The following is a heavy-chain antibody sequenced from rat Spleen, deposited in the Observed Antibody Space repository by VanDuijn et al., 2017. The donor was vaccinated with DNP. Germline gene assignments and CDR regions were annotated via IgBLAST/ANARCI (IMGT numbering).Heavy chain of an antibody. Sequence: EVLLVESDGGLVQPGRSLKLSCAVSGITFSDHNMAWVRQAPKKGLEWVATISTSGSRTYYPDSVKGRFTISRDNAKSSLYLQMNSLKSEDTATYYWAQADYYSSPFDYWGQGVMVTVSS. CDR3: AQADYYSSPFDY. CDR1: GITFSDHN. J-gene: IGHJ2*01. CDR2: ISTSGSRT. V-gene: IGHV5-7*01. D-gene: IGHD1-2*01.